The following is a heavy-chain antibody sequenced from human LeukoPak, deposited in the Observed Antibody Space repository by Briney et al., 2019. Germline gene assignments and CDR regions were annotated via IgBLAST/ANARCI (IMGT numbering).Heavy chain of an antibody. CDR1: GYRFSNYR. V-gene: IGHV5-51*01. J-gene: IGHJ4*02. D-gene: IGHD3-22*01. CDR2: IYPGDSET. CDR3: ARLDEGFYYDGYGYNF. Sequence: GESLKISCKGSGYRFSNYRLAWVRQMPGKGPEWMGIIYPGDSETTYSPSFQGHVTISADKSVTTAYLQWSSLKPSDTAIYYCARLDEGFYYDGYGYNFWGQGTLVTVSS.